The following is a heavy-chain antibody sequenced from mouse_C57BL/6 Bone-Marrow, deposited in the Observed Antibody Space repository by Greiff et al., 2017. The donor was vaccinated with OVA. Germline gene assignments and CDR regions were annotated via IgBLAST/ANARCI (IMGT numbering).Heavy chain of an antibody. V-gene: IGHV1-54*01. J-gene: IGHJ2*01. CDR3: ARKGDL. CDR2: INPGSGGT. Sequence: VQLQQSGAELVRPGTSVKVSCKASGYAFTNYLIEWVKQRPGQGLEWIGVINPGSGGTNYNEKFKGKATLTADKSSSTAYMQLSSLTSEDSAVYFCARKGDLWGQGTTLTVSS. D-gene: IGHD3-3*01. CDR1: GYAFTNYL.